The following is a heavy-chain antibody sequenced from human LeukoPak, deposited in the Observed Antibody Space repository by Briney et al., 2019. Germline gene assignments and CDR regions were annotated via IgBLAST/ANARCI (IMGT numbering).Heavy chain of an antibody. D-gene: IGHD6-13*01. CDR2: INPNNGDT. Sequence: ASVKLSCKASGYTFTDYYMHWVRQAPGQALEWMGWINPNNGDTSYAQKFQGRVTMTRDTSISTAYMELSSLRSDDTAVYYCARGRNIAVGGTSLVAHWGQGTLVTVSS. CDR1: GYTFTDYY. J-gene: IGHJ4*02. CDR3: ARGRNIAVGGTSLVAH. V-gene: IGHV1-2*02.